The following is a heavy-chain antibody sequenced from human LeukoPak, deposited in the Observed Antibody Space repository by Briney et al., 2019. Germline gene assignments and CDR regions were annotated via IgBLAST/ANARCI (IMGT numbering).Heavy chain of an antibody. CDR2: INPDNGGT. CDR1: GFTFSGYY. CDR3: ARSMDILVVPAADSPGFDY. J-gene: IGHJ4*02. D-gene: IGHD2-2*03. Sequence: ASVKVSCKASGFTFSGYYMHWVRQAPGQGLEWMAWINPDNGGTNYAHNVQGRFTMTRDTSISSSYIALTRPRSDDTAVYYCARSMDILVVPAADSPGFDYWGQGTLVTVSS. V-gene: IGHV1-2*02.